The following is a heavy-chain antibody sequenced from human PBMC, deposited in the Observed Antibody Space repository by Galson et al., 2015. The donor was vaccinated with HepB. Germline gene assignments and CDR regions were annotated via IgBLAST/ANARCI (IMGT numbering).Heavy chain of an antibody. Sequence: SLRLSCAASGFTFSSYAMSWVRQAPGKGLEWVSAISGSGGSTYYADSVKGRFTISRDNSKNTLYLQMNSLRAEDTAVYYCAKDPMWTVYFDYWGQGTLVTVSS. J-gene: IGHJ4*02. CDR2: ISGSGGST. V-gene: IGHV3-23*01. CDR1: GFTFSSYA. D-gene: IGHD2-21*01. CDR3: AKDPMWTVYFDY.